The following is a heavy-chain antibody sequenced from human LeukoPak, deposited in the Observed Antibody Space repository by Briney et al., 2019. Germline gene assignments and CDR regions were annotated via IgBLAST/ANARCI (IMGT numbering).Heavy chain of an antibody. J-gene: IGHJ6*03. D-gene: IGHD6-19*01. CDR3: AGWDYYYMDV. CDR1: KFTFSTYW. Sequence: GGSLRLSCVSSKFTFSTYWMHWVRQAPGKGLVWVSRINAGGTSTTYADSVKGRFTISRDSAKKTLYLQMNSLRAEDTAVYYCAGWDYYYMDVWGKGTTVTVSS. V-gene: IGHV3-74*01. CDR2: INAGGTST.